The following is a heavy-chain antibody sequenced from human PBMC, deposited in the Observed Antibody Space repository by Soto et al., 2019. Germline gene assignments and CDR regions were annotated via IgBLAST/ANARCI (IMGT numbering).Heavy chain of an antibody. CDR1: GASISNYD. CDR2: VNDGWGA. V-gene: IGHV4-59*01. J-gene: IGHJ5*02. D-gene: IGHD2-15*01. CDR3: ARASGCSDGSCAFDP. Sequence: SETLSLTCTISGASISNYDWSWIRQVPGKGMEWIGYVNDGWGAASNPSLQSRAAVSLDTSKSLLSLRLTSVTAADTAVYYCARASGCSDGSCAFDPWGQGTLVTVSS.